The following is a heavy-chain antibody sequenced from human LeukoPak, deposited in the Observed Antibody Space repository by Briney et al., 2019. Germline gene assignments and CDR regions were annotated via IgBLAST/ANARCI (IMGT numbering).Heavy chain of an antibody. CDR3: ARHRGNGYNTDYYYMDV. CDR1: GGSFSSSSDY. CDR2: IYYSGTT. J-gene: IGHJ6*03. V-gene: IGHV4-39*01. D-gene: IGHD5-24*01. Sequence: PSETLSLTCTVSGGSFSSSSDYWGWIRQSPGRGLEWIRSIYYSGTTYHNPSLKSRVTISVDRSKNQFSLKLNSVTAADTAVYYCARHRGNGYNTDYYYMDVWGKGTTVTVSS.